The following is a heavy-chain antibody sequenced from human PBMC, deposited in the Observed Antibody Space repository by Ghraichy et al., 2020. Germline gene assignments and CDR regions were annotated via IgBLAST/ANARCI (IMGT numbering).Heavy chain of an antibody. CDR3: ARGVGDYINYYYYGMDV. Sequence: ASVKVSCKASGYTFTSYGISWVRQAPGQGLDLIGWISAYNVNTNNAQKLQGRVTMTTDTSTSPAYMELRSLRSSDTAVYYCARGVGDYINYYYYGMDVWGQGPTVTVSS. CDR2: ISAYNVNT. D-gene: IGHD4-11*01. CDR1: GYTFTSYG. V-gene: IGHV1-18*04. J-gene: IGHJ6*02.